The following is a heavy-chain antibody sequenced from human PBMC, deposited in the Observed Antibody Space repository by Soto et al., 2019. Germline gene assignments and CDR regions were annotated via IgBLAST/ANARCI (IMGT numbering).Heavy chain of an antibody. Sequence: QVQLVESGGGVVQPGRSLRLSCAASGFTFSSYGMHWVRQAPGKGLEWVAIISYDGNYKYYADSVKGRFTISRDNSKNTLYLQMNSLRAEDTAVYYCGKVSTYYYDRTFAYWGQGTLVTVSS. D-gene: IGHD3-22*01. CDR2: ISYDGNYK. J-gene: IGHJ4*02. V-gene: IGHV3-30*18. CDR1: GFTFSSYG. CDR3: GKVSTYYYDRTFAY.